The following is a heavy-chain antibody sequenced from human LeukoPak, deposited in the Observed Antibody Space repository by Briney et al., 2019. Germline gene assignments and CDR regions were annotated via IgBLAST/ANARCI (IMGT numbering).Heavy chain of an antibody. CDR3: AKVSFIGVAVVAATLDY. CDR1: GFTFSSYA. CDR2: ISGSGGST. D-gene: IGHD2-15*01. Sequence: GGSLRLSCAASGFTFSSYAMSWVRQAPGKGLEWVSAISGSGGSTYYADSVKGRFTISRDNSKNTLYLQMNSLRAEDTAVYYCAKVSFIGVAVVAATLDYWGQGTLVTVSS. J-gene: IGHJ4*02. V-gene: IGHV3-23*01.